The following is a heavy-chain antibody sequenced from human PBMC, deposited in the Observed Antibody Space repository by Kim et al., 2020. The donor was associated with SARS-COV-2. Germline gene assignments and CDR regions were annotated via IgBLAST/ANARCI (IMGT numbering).Heavy chain of an antibody. CDR1: GFTFSSYG. V-gene: IGHV3-33*06. Sequence: GGSLRLSCAASGFTFSSYGMHWVRQAPGKGLEWVAVIWYDGSNKYYADSVKGRFTISRDNSKNTLYLQMNSLRAEDTAVYYCAKGASTVTTFLSSDGDYWGQEPWSPSPQ. CDR3: AKGASTVTTFLSSDGDY. D-gene: IGHD4-4*01. CDR2: IWYDGSNK. J-gene: IGHJ4*01.